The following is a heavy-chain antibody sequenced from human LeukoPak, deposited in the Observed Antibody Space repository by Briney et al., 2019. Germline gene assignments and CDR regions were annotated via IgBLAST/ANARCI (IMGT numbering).Heavy chain of an antibody. CDR1: GGTFSSYA. Sequence: SVKVSCKASGGTFSSYAISWVRQAPGQGLEWMGGIIPFFDTASYAQKFQARVTITADESTSTAYMELSSLRSEDTAVYYCARVYGSGSPAWGQGTLVTVSS. J-gene: IGHJ5*02. CDR2: IIPFFDTA. D-gene: IGHD3-10*01. CDR3: ARVYGSGSPA. V-gene: IGHV1-69*01.